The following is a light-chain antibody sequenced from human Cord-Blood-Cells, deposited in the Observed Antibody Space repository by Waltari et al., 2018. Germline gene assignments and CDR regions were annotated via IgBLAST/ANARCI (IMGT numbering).Light chain of an antibody. CDR3: QQRSNWPPLT. Sequence: EIVLTQSPATLSLSPGERATLSCRASQSVSSYLAWYQQKPGQAPRLLIYDASNRATGIPARFSGSGSGTDFTLTISSLDPEDFAVYYCQQRSNWPPLTFGRGTKVEIK. CDR1: QSVSSY. V-gene: IGKV3-11*01. J-gene: IGKJ4*01. CDR2: DAS.